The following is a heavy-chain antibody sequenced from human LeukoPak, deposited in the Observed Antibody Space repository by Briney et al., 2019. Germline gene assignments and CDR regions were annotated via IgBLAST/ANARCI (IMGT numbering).Heavy chain of an antibody. V-gene: IGHV3-53*01. CDR2: ISGGGST. D-gene: IGHD4-17*01. J-gene: IGHJ6*02. CDR3: ARDSYGDYRFGMDV. Sequence: GGSLRLSCAASGFTVSSNYTSWVRQAPGKGLEWVSLISGGGSTYYADSVKGRFTISRDNSKNTLYLQMNSLRVEDTAVYYCARDSYGDYRFGMDVWGQGTTVTVSS. CDR1: GFTVSSNY.